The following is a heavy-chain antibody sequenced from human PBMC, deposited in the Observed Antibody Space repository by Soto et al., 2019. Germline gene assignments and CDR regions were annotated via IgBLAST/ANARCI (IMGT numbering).Heavy chain of an antibody. D-gene: IGHD3-9*01. CDR2: ISGGGGSS. J-gene: IGHJ6*02. CDR3: VKLLRSWYGHNALDV. V-gene: IGHV3-23*01. Sequence: EVKLLESGGGFVQPGGSVRLSCTASGLTFSNYAMSWVRQAPGKGLEFVSFISGGGGSSYSVDSVKGRFTVSRDNVKNTLFLQMNSLRVEDTAVYYCVKLLRSWYGHNALDVWGQGTTVTVSS. CDR1: GLTFSNYA.